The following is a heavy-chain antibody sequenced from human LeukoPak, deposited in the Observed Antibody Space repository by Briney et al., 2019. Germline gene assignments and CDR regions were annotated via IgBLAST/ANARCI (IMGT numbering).Heavy chain of an antibody. Sequence: SETLSLTCTVSGGSISSYYWSWIRQPPGKGLEWIGYIYYSGSTNYNPSLKSRVTISVDTAKNQFSLKLSSVTAADTAVYYFARSSQPMVLFDYWGQGTLVTVSS. CDR3: ARSSQPMVLFDY. V-gene: IGHV4-59*12. CDR2: IYYSGST. J-gene: IGHJ4*02. D-gene: IGHD3-10*01. CDR1: GGSISSYY.